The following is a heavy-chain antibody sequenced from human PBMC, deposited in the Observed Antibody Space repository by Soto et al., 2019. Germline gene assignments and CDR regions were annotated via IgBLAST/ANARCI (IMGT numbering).Heavy chain of an antibody. Sequence: GWSLRLSCSASGFSFGDYAMHLVRQAPGKGLEWVSSISWNSGSIDYADSVKGRFTISRDNAKNSLFLQMNSLRPEDTAFYYCTKSRELIYLWSAFEYWGKGALVTVSS. D-gene: IGHD5-18*01. CDR3: TKSRELIYLWSAFEY. CDR1: GFSFGDYA. J-gene: IGHJ4*02. CDR2: ISWNSGSI. V-gene: IGHV3-9*01.